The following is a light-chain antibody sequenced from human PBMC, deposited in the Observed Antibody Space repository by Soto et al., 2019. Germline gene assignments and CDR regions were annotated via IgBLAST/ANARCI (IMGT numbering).Light chain of an antibody. Sequence: QSALTQPASVSGSPGQSIAISCTGTSSDVGSSNLVSWYQQHPDKAPKLIIFEGGRRPSGVSGRFSGSKSGNTASLTISGLQAEDEADYYCCSFAPSSTFYVFGTGTKGTVL. CDR1: SSDVGSSNL. V-gene: IGLV2-23*01. CDR3: CSFAPSSTFYV. J-gene: IGLJ1*01. CDR2: EGG.